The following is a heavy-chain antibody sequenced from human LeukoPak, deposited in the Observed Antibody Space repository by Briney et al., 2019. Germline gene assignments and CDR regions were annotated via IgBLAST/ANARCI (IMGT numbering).Heavy chain of an antibody. V-gene: IGHV3-11*06. CDR1: GFTFSDYY. J-gene: IGHJ2*01. Sequence: GGSLRLSCAASGFTFSDYYMRWIRQAPGKGLEWVSSITSSNNYIYYADSMKGRFTISRDNAKNSLYLQMNSLRAEDTAVYYCVTTWGAHYWYFDLWGRGALVTVSS. D-gene: IGHD1-26*01. CDR2: ITSSNNYI. CDR3: VTTWGAHYWYFDL.